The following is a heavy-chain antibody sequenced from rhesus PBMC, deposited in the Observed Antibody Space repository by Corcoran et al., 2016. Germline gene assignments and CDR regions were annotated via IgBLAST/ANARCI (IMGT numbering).Heavy chain of an antibody. Sequence: EVQLVESGGDLVQPGGSLRLSCATSGFTFSSYAMHLVSQAPGKGLEWVAVISYDGGKKYYADSVKDRFTISRDNSKNMLYRQMNNLKLEDTAVYYCARDQNNSWRGRYYALESWGQGVVVTVS. CDR2: ISYDGGKK. J-gene: IGHJ6*01. V-gene: IGHV3-54*02. D-gene: IGHD6-13*01. CDR3: ARDQNNSWRGRYYALES. CDR1: GFTFSSYA.